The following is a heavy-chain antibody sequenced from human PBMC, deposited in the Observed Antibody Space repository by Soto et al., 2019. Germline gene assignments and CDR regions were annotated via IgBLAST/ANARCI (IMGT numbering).Heavy chain of an antibody. CDR1: EFTFSNYA. CDR3: AKNPGYYYDSTGYHFDY. Sequence: EVQLLESGGGLVQPGGSLRLSCAASEFTFSNYAISWVRQAPGKGLEWVSAISYGGGTTYYADSVKGQFTISRDNSKNTLYLQMKSLRAEDTAVYYCAKNPGYYYDSTGYHFDYWGQGTLVTVSS. CDR2: ISYGGGTT. V-gene: IGHV3-23*01. J-gene: IGHJ4*02. D-gene: IGHD3-22*01.